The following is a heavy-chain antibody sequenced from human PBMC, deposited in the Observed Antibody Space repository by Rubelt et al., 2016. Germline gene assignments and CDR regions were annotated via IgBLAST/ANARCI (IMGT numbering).Heavy chain of an antibody. J-gene: IGHJ4*02. CDR2: VRFDGTRT. D-gene: IGHD3-3*01. CDR3: ARDSGLRFLEWLLGY. Sequence: QAPGKGLEWVAVVRFDGTRTYYADSVRGRFTMSRDNSRSTLYLQMNSLRAEDTAVYYCARDSGLRFLEWLLGYWGQGTLSPSPQ. V-gene: IGHV3-30*02.